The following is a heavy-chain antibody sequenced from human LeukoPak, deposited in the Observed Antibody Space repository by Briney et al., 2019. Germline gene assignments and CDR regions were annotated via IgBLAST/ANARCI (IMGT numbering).Heavy chain of an antibody. V-gene: IGHV4-38-2*02. CDR2: IHHSGST. D-gene: IGHD1-26*01. J-gene: IGHJ4*02. Sequence: SETLPLTCTVSGYSLNSGYYWGWIRPPPGKGLEWIGNIHHSGSTYYNPSLNSRATISVDSSKNEFSLKQNSVTAADTAVYYAATQRGATPFYFDYWGQGTLVTVSS. CDR1: GYSLNSGYY. CDR3: ATQRGATPFYFDY.